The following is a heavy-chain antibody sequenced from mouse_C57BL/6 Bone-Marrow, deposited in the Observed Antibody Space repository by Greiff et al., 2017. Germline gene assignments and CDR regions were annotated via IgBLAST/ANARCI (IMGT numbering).Heavy chain of an antibody. Sequence: VQLQQPGAELVKPGASVKLSCKASGYTFTSYWMQWVKQRPGQGLEWIGEIDPSDSYTNYNQKFKGKATLTVDTSSSTAYMQLSSLTSEDSAVYYCARPGPGAMDYWGQGTSVTVSS. CDR3: ARPGPGAMDY. CDR1: GYTFTSYW. CDR2: IDPSDSYT. J-gene: IGHJ4*01. V-gene: IGHV1-50*01.